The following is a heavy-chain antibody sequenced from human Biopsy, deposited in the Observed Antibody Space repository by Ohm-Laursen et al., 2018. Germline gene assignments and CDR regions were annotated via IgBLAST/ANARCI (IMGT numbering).Heavy chain of an antibody. CDR3: ARGSGYFKLDV. J-gene: IGHJ6*02. Sequence: TLSLTCAVNGESSSDYFWNWIRQPPGKGLEWIGEINQSGSTKYNPSLKRRATLSADSSNSQFSLRLTSVTAADTAIYYCARGSGYFKLDVWGQGTTVTVSS. V-gene: IGHV4-34*01. CDR1: GESSSDYF. CDR2: INQSGST. D-gene: IGHD5-12*01.